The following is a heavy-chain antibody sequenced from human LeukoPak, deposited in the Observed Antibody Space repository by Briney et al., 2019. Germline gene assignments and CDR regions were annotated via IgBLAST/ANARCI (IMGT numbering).Heavy chain of an antibody. J-gene: IGHJ5*02. Sequence: GASVKVSCKASGGTFSSYAISWVRPAPGQGLEWMGGIIPIFGTANYAQKFQGRVTITADKSTSTAYMELSSLRSEDTAVYYCARSRSQWLAQNGGWFDPWGQGTLVTVSS. CDR2: IIPIFGTA. D-gene: IGHD6-19*01. V-gene: IGHV1-69*06. CDR1: GGTFSSYA. CDR3: ARSRSQWLAQNGGWFDP.